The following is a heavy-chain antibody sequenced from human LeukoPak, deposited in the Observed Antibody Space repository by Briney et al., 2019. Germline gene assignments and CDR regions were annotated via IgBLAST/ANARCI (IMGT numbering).Heavy chain of an antibody. CDR1: GFTFSSYA. J-gene: IGHJ4*02. CDR2: IGGSGGST. Sequence: GGSLRLSCAASGFTFSSYAMSWVRQAPGKELEWVSAIGGSGGSTSYADSVKGRFTISRDNSKNTLYLQMSSLRAEDTAVYYCAKDISAVVSSFFDYWGRGTLVTVSS. CDR3: AKDISAVVSSFFDY. D-gene: IGHD6-6*01. V-gene: IGHV3-23*01.